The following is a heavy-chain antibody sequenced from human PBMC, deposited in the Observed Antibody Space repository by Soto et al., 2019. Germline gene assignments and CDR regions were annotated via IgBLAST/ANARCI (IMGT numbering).Heavy chain of an antibody. CDR2: INHSGST. CDR3: ARDCTGYSSSWYGAGYNWFDP. V-gene: IGHV4-34*01. CDR1: GAALNSGYY. Sequence: SETLSLTCSVSGAALNSGYYWSWIRQPPGKGLEWIGEINHSGSTNYNPSLKSRVTIAVDTSKNQFSLKLSSVTAADTAVYYCARDCTGYSSSWYGAGYNWFDPWGQGTLVTVSS. D-gene: IGHD6-13*01. J-gene: IGHJ5*02.